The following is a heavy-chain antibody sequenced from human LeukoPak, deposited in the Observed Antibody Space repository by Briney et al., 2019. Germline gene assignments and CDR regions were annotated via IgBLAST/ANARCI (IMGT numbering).Heavy chain of an antibody. CDR1: GYIFTGHY. CDR2: INPNSGAT. CDR3: ARDHGSGDDSSGYSFDY. V-gene: IGHV1-2*02. Sequence: ASVKVSCKASGYIFTGHYMYWVRQAPGQGLEWMGWINPNSGATNYAQKLQGRVTMTTDTSTSTAYMELRSLRSDDTAVYYCARDHGSGDDSSGYSFDYWGQGTLVTVSS. D-gene: IGHD3-22*01. J-gene: IGHJ4*02.